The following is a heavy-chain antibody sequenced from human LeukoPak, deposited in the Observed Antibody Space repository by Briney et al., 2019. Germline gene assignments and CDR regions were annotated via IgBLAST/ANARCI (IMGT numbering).Heavy chain of an antibody. CDR2: INSDGSST. D-gene: IGHD6-6*01. J-gene: IGHJ5*02. V-gene: IGHV3-74*01. CDR1: VFTFSSYW. CDR3: ARVAARLNWFDP. Sequence: GGSLRLSCAAPVFTFSSYWMHSVRQAPGKGLVWVSRINSDGSSTSYADSVKGRFTISRDNAKNTLYLQMNSLRAEDTAVYYCARVAARLNWFDPWGQGTLVTVSS.